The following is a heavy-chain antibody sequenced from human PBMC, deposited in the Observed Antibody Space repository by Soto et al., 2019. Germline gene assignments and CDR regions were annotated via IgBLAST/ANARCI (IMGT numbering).Heavy chain of an antibody. CDR1: GYSFIAYY. Sequence: QVQLVQSGAEVKETGASVKVSCKASGYSFIAYYLHWVRQAPGQGPEWMGWINPKNGATNYAPKFQGRVTVTRDMSISTAYMELSRLRYDDTAVYYCARDDYGGNSGVLVDSWRQGTLVTVSS. J-gene: IGHJ4*02. CDR3: ARDDYGGNSGVLVDS. V-gene: IGHV1-2*02. CDR2: INPKNGAT. D-gene: IGHD4-17*01.